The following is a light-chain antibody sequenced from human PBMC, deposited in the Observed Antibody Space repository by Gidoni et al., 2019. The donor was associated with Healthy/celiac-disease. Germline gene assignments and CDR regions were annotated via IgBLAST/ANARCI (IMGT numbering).Light chain of an antibody. CDR1: SSDVGGYNY. Sequence: QSDLTQPRSVSGSPGQPVTLSCTGTSSDVGGYNYVSWYQQHPGKAPKLLIYYVSKRPSGVPDRFSGSKSGNTASLTISGLQAEDEADYYCCSYAGSYTFGYVFGTGTKVTVL. CDR3: CSYAGSYTFGYV. V-gene: IGLV2-11*01. J-gene: IGLJ1*01. CDR2: YVS.